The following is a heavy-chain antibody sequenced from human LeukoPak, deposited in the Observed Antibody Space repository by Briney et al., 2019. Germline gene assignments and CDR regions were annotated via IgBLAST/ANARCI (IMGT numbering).Heavy chain of an antibody. Sequence: GGSLRLSCAASGFTFSNYGMSWVRQAPGKGLEWVSAITGNGGSTYYADSVKGRFTISRDNSKNTLYVQMNSLRAEDTAVYYCAKDRAGVIVEPPYWGQGTLVTVSS. CDR3: AKDRAGVIVEPPY. D-gene: IGHD3-22*01. V-gene: IGHV3-23*01. CDR2: ITGNGGST. CDR1: GFTFSNYG. J-gene: IGHJ4*02.